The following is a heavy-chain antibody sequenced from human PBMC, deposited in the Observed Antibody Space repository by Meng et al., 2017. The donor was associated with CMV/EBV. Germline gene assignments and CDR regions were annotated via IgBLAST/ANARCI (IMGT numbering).Heavy chain of an antibody. D-gene: IGHD3-3*01. Sequence: GESLKISCAASGFTVSSNYMSWVRQAPGKGLEWDSVIYSGGSTYYADSVKGRFTISRDNSKNTLYLQMNSLRAEDTAVYYCARGGVYYDFWSGYYYYFDYWGQGTLVTVSS. CDR3: ARGGVYYDFWSGYYYYFDY. CDR1: GFTVSSNY. CDR2: IYSGGST. J-gene: IGHJ4*02. V-gene: IGHV3-66*02.